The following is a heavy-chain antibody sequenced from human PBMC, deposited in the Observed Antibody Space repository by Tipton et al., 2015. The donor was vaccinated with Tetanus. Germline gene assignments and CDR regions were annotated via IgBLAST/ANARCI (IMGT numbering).Heavy chain of an antibody. Sequence: TLSLTCTVSGGSISSGGYYWSWIRQHPGKGLEWIGDLYYSGSTYYNPSLKSRVTISVDTAKNQFYLKLTSVTAAATAVYFFARDQARGARGWTDVACWGQGSLVTLPT. CDR2: LYYSGST. CDR1: GGSISSGGYY. V-gene: IGHV4-31*03. CDR3: ARDQARGARGWTDVAC. J-gene: IGHJ4*02. D-gene: IGHD1-26*01.